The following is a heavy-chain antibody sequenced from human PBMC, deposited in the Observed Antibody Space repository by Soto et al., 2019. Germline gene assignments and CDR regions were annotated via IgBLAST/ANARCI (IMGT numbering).Heavy chain of an antibody. CDR2: IYYSGSP. CDR3: ATVPSIKYCGGDCYWFDP. J-gene: IGHJ5*02. V-gene: IGHV4-30-4*01. CDR1: GGSISSGDYY. D-gene: IGHD2-21*02. Sequence: QVQLQESGPGLVKPSQTLSLTCTVSGGSISSGDYYWSWIRQPPGKGLEWIGYIYYSGSPYYNPSLKRAVSLSVDTSKNQFSLKPSSVSAADTAVYYCATVPSIKYCGGDCYWFDPWGQGTLVTVSS.